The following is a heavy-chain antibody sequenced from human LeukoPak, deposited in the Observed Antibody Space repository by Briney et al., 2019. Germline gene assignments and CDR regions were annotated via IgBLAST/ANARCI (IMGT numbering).Heavy chain of an antibody. J-gene: IGHJ3*02. CDR3: ARDGCGGDCYDGKDAFDI. D-gene: IGHD2-21*02. CDR1: GYTFTSYY. V-gene: IGHV1-46*01. CDR2: INPTGGST. Sequence: GASVKVSCKASGYTFTSYYMHWVRQAPGQGLEWMGLINPTGGSTGYAQKFQGRVTMTRDMSTSTDYMELSSLRSEDTAIYYCARDGCGGDCYDGKDAFDIWGQGTMVTVSS.